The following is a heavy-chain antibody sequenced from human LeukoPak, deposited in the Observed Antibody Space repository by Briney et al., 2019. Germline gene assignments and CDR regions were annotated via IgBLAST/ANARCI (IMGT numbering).Heavy chain of an antibody. CDR2: ISAYNGNT. CDR1: GYTFTSYG. Sequence: ASVKVSCKASGYTFTSYGISWVRQAPGQGLEWVGWISAYNGNTNYAQKLQGRVTMTTDTSTSTAYMELRSLRSDDTAVYYCARDRLGFTRTPYYYYYGMDVWGQGTTVTVSS. CDR3: ARDRLGFTRTPYYYYYGMDV. D-gene: IGHD3-16*01. V-gene: IGHV1-18*01. J-gene: IGHJ6*02.